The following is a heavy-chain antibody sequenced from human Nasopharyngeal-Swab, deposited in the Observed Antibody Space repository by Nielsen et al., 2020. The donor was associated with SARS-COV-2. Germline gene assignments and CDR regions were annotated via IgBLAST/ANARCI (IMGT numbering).Heavy chain of an antibody. Sequence: WIRQPPGKGLECLSVVSGSGVSTYYADSVKGRFTISRDNSKNTVYLQMNSLRAEDTAVYYCAKALGQQLGYYYYYYIDVWGKGTTVTVSS. V-gene: IGHV3-23*01. J-gene: IGHJ6*03. D-gene: IGHD6-13*01. CDR3: AKALGQQLGYYYYYYIDV. CDR2: VSGSGVST.